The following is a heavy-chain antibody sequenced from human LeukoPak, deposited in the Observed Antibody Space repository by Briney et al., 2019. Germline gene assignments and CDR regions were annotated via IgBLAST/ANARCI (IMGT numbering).Heavy chain of an antibody. CDR3: ARFPDYVWGSYRYSDFDH. D-gene: IGHD3-16*02. V-gene: IGHV1-18*01. J-gene: IGHJ4*02. CDR1: GGAFSSYA. CDR2: ISAYNGNT. Sequence: GASVKVSCKASGGAFSSYAISWVRQAPGQGLEWMGWISAYNGNTNYAQKLQGRVTMTTDTSTSTAYMELRSLRSDDTAVYYCARFPDYVWGSYRYSDFDHWGQGTLVTVSS.